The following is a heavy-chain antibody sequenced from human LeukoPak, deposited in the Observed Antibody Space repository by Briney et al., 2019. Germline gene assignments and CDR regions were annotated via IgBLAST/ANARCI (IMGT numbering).Heavy chain of an antibody. Sequence: ASVTVSCTASGYTFTSYGISWVRQAPGQGLEWMGWISAYNGNTNYAQKLQGRVTMTTDTSTSTAYMELRSLRSDDTAVYYCARSFLTGSYYFDHWGQGTLVTVSS. D-gene: IGHD7-27*01. J-gene: IGHJ4*02. V-gene: IGHV1-18*01. CDR1: GYTFTSYG. CDR3: ARSFLTGSYYFDH. CDR2: ISAYNGNT.